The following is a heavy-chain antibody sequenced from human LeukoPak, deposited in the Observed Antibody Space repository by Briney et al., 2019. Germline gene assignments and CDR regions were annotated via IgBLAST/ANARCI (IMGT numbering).Heavy chain of an antibody. CDR3: ARGYIAARLYYYYYMDV. J-gene: IGHJ6*03. V-gene: IGHV3-53*05. CDR1: GFTVSSNY. D-gene: IGHD6-6*01. CDR2: IYSGGST. Sequence: GGSLRLSCAASGFTVSSNYMSWVRQAPGKGLEWVSVIYSGGSTYYADSVKGRFTISRDNSKNTLYLQMNSLRSEDTAVYYCARGYIAARLYYYYYMDVWGKGTTVTVSS.